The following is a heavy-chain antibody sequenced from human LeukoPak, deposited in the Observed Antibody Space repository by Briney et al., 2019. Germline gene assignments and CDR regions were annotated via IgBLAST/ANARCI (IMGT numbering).Heavy chain of an antibody. CDR2: ISSSGSTI. CDR1: GFTFSSYE. CDR3: AGTEAYYDILTGYYWGPFDY. J-gene: IGHJ4*02. Sequence: GGSLRLSCAASGFTFSSYEMNWVRQAPGKGLEWVSYISSSGSTIYYADSVKGRFTISRDNAKNSLYLQMNSLRAEDTAVYYCAGTEAYYDILTGYYWGPFDYWGQGTLVTVSS. D-gene: IGHD3-9*01. V-gene: IGHV3-48*03.